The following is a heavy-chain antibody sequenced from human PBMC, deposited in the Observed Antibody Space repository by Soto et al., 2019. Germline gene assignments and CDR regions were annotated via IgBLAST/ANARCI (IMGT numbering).Heavy chain of an antibody. Sequence: PGGSLRLSCAASGFTISSYGMHWVRQAPGKGLEWVAVIWYDGSNKYYADSVKGRFTISRDNSKNTLYPQMNSLRAEDTAVYYCARDFVTTISDWGQGTLVTVSS. CDR1: GFTISSYG. J-gene: IGHJ4*02. CDR3: ARDFVTTISD. V-gene: IGHV3-33*08. CDR2: IWYDGSNK. D-gene: IGHD5-12*01.